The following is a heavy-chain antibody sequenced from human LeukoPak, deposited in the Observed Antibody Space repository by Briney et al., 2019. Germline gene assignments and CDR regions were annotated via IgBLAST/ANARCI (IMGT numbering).Heavy chain of an antibody. CDR1: GGSISSYY. CDR2: IYYSGST. J-gene: IGHJ4*02. V-gene: IGHV4-59*01. CDR3: ARVGRWPRGLGPYYFDY. D-gene: IGHD3/OR15-3a*01. Sequence: PSETLSLTCTVSGGSISSYYWSWIRQPPGKVLEWIGYIYYSGSTNYNPSLKSRVTISVDTSKNQFSLKLSSVTAADTAVYYCARVGRWPRGLGPYYFDYWGQGTLVTVSS.